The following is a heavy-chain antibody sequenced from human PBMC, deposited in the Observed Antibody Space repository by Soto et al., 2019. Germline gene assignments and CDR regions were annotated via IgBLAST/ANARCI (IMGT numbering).Heavy chain of an antibody. CDR2: IHSSGDST. V-gene: IGHV3-23*01. D-gene: IGHD3-16*02. CDR3: AKIVIPSAANDAIDV. J-gene: IGHJ3*01. CDR1: GFTFSDYS. Sequence: EVQLLESGGGLVQPGGSLRVSCAASGFTFSDYSMSWVRQAPGKGLEWVSSIHSSGDSTYYADSVKGRFTISRDNSKNTVFLLMNGLRAEDTAVYYCAKIVIPSAANDAIDVWGQGTMVSVSS.